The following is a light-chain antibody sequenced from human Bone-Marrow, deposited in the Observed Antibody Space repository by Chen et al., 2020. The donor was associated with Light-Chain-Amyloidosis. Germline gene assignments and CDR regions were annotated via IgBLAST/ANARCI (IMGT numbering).Light chain of an antibody. J-gene: IGLJ3*02. CDR3: APWDDRLNGWV. CDR2: DTN. V-gene: IGLV1-44*01. Sequence: QSVLTQPPSASGTPGQRVTISCSGGRSNVGANGVNWYQQLPGAAPKLLIFDTNRRPSGVPDRFSGSKSGTSASLAISDLQSEDEAHYYCAPWDDRLNGWVFGGGTRLTV. CDR1: RSNVGANG.